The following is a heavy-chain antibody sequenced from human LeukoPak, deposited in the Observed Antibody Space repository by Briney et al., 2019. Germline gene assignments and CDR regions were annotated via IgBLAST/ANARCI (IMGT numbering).Heavy chain of an antibody. CDR3: ARDKVPSDYGMDV. Sequence: GGSLRLSCAASGFTFADYAMHWVRQVPGKGLEWVSGITWNSGSIGYADSVKGRFTISRDNAKNSLYLQMNSLRAEDTAVYYCARDKVPSDYGMDVWGQGTTVTVSS. CDR2: ITWNSGSI. CDR1: GFTFADYA. V-gene: IGHV3-9*01. J-gene: IGHJ6*02.